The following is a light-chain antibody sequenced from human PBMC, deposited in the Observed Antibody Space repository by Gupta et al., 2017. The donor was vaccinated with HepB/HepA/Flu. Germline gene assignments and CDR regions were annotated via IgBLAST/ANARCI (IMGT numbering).Light chain of an antibody. Sequence: QSALPQPPSASGSPGQSVTISCTGTSSDVGGYNHVSWYQQHPGTAPNLMVFEVNRRPAGLAGRFSGSKSGNTASLTVSGPPADDEANYYCSADASSNNVVFGGGTKLTVL. CDR1: SSDVGGYNH. CDR3: SADASSNNVV. CDR2: EVN. J-gene: IGLJ2*01. V-gene: IGLV2-8*01.